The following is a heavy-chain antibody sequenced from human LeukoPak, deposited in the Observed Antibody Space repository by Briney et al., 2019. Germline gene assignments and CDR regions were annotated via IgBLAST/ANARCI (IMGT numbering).Heavy chain of an antibody. CDR2: IFPSGGEI. CDR1: GFTFSTFA. J-gene: IGHJ4*02. D-gene: IGHD3-9*01. V-gene: IGHV3-23*01. Sequence: GGSLRLSCAASGFTFSTFAMIWVRQPPGKGLEWVSSIFPSGGEIHYADSVRGRFTISRDNSKSTLSLQMNSLRAEDTAVYYCAKEEMYYDILTGPFFDYWGQGTLVTVSS. CDR3: AKEEMYYDILTGPFFDY.